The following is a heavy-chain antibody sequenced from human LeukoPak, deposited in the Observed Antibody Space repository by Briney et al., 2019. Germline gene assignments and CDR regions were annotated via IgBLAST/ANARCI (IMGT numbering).Heavy chain of an antibody. V-gene: IGHV3-23*01. CDR1: GFTFSSYG. D-gene: IGHD3-22*01. J-gene: IGHJ4*02. CDR3: AKAIYDSSGYYYDLDY. CDR2: ISGSGGST. Sequence: GGSLRLSCAASGFTFSSYGMSWVRQAPGKGLEWVSAISGSGGSTYYADSVKGRFTISRDNSKNTLYLQMNSLRAEDTAVYYRAKAIYDSSGYYYDLDYWGQGTLVTVSS.